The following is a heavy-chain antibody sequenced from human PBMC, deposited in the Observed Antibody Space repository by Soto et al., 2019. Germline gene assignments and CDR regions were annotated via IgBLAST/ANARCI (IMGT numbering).Heavy chain of an antibody. J-gene: IGHJ4*02. D-gene: IGHD1-1*01. CDR3: ASDAAIGVNAY. Sequence: QVQLVQSGAEVKKPGASVKVSCKASGYTFTSYGISWVRQAPGQGLEWMGWISAYKGNTKYAQKLQGRVTLTTDTSTSTANLHLRSLRADDTAVYYCASDAAIGVNAYWGQGTRVTVSS. V-gene: IGHV1-18*01. CDR2: ISAYKGNT. CDR1: GYTFTSYG.